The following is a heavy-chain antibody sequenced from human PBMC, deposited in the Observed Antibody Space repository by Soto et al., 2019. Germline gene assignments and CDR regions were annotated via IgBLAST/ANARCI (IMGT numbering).Heavy chain of an antibody. CDR2: ILSLESHQ. J-gene: IGHJ4*02. CDR1: GFNFSDYY. D-gene: IGHD2-15*01. CDR3: ATGLKDSSNRPSFDS. Sequence: GGALRLSCSGSGFNFSDYYLNWIRHTPEKGLEWVSSILSLESHQSYSASVMGRCSISRDNARRSLFLQMNNLRVEDTGSYFCATGLKDSSNRPSFDSWGPGTPVTVSS. V-gene: IGHV3-11*01.